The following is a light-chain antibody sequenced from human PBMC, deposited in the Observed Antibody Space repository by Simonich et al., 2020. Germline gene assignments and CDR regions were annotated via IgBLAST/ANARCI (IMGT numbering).Light chain of an antibody. V-gene: IGLV2-23*01. Sequence: QSALTQPASVSGSPGQSITISCTDTSSDVGSYNLFSWYQQHPGKAPKLMIYEGSKRPSGVSNRCAGSKSGNTASLTISGLQAEDEADYYCCSYAGSSTLVFGGGTKLTVL. CDR3: CSYAGSSTLV. CDR1: SSDVGSYNL. CDR2: EGS. J-gene: IGLJ2*01.